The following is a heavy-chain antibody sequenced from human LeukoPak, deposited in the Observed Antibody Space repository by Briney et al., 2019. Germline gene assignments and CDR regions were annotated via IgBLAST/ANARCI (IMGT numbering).Heavy chain of an antibody. Sequence: GASVKVSCKASGYTFTGYYMHWVRQAPGQGLEWMGWINPNSGGTNYAQKFQGRVTMTRDTSVNTAYMELSRLRSDDTAVYYCARQYCSSTSCYTYYYYYGMDVWGQGTTVTVSS. J-gene: IGHJ6*02. V-gene: IGHV1-2*02. CDR3: ARQYCSSTSCYTYYYYYGMDV. CDR2: INPNSGGT. D-gene: IGHD2-2*02. CDR1: GYTFTGYY.